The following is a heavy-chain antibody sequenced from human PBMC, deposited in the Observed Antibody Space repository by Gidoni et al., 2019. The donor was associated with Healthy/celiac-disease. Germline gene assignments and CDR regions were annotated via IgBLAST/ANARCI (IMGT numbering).Heavy chain of an antibody. J-gene: IGHJ6*02. V-gene: IGHV4-30-4*01. CDR1: GGSISRGEYY. CDR3: ARDGEYSSFLGMDV. CDR2: IYYSGST. Sequence: QVQLQESGPGLVKPSQTLSLTCTVSGGSISRGEYYWSCIRTPPGKGLEWIGYIYYSGSTYYNPSLKSRVTISVDTSKNKFSLKLSSVTAADTAVYYCARDGEYSSFLGMDVWGQGTTVTVSS. D-gene: IGHD6-6*01.